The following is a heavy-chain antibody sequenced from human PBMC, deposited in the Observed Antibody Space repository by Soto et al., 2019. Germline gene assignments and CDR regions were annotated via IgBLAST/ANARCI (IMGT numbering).Heavy chain of an antibody. CDR2: IYYSGST. Sequence: SETLSLTCTVSCGSISSYYWSWIRQPPGKGLEWIGYIYYSGSTNYNPSLKSRVTISVDTSKNQFSLKLSSVTAADTAVYYCARVGITIFGVVIRPTNWFDPWGQGTLVTVSS. CDR3: ARVGITIFGVVIRPTNWFDP. V-gene: IGHV4-59*01. D-gene: IGHD3-3*01. CDR1: CGSISSYY. J-gene: IGHJ5*02.